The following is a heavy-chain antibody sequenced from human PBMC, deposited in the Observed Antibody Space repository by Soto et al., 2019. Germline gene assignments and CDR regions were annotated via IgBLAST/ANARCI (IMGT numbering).Heavy chain of an antibody. CDR3: ASGGRWYYGMDV. J-gene: IGHJ6*02. CDR1: GFTFSSYW. CDR2: INSDGSST. V-gene: IGHV3-74*01. Sequence: PGGSLRLSCAASGFTFSSYWVHWVRQAPGKGLVWVSRINSDGSSTSYADSVKGRFTISRDNAKNTLYLQMNSLRAEDTAVYYCASGGRWYYGMDVWGQGTTVTVSS. D-gene: IGHD1-26*01.